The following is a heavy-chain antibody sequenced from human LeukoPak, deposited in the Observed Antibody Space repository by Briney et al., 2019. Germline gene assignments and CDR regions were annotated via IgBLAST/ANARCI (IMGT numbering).Heavy chain of an antibody. CDR3: ARVSKSNEYFQH. CDR2: INPNSGGT. Sequence: ASVKVSCKASGYTFTGYYMHWVRQAPGQGLEWMGWINPNSGGTNYAQKFQGRVTMTRDTSISTAYMELSRLRSDDTAVYYCARVSKSNEYFQHWGQGTLVTVSS. CDR1: GYTFTGYY. V-gene: IGHV1-2*02. J-gene: IGHJ1*01. D-gene: IGHD4-11*01.